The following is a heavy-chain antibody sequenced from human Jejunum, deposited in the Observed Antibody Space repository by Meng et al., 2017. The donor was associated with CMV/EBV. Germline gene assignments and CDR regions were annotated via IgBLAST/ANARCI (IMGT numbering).Heavy chain of an antibody. CDR2: IYPGDSDT. J-gene: IGHJ4*02. CDR3: ARSTTVTDFDS. Sequence: KGSGYTFTNYCIGWVRQMPGKGLECMGIIYPGDSDTKYSPSFQGQVTISADKSINTAYLQWSSLQASDTAMYYCARSTTVTDFDSWGQGTLVTVSS. CDR1: GYTFTNYC. V-gene: IGHV5-51*01. D-gene: IGHD4-11*01.